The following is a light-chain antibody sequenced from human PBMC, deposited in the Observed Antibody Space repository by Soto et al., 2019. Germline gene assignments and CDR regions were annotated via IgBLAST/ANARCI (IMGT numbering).Light chain of an antibody. Sequence: LTQPPSASGTPGQRVTISCSGSSSNIGSNTVNWYQQLPGTAPKLLIYSNNQRPSGVPDRFSGSKSGTSASLAISGLQSEDEADYYCAAWDDSLNGPVFGTGTKSPS. CDR1: SSNIGSNT. CDR2: SNN. V-gene: IGLV1-44*01. CDR3: AAWDDSLNGPV. J-gene: IGLJ1*01.